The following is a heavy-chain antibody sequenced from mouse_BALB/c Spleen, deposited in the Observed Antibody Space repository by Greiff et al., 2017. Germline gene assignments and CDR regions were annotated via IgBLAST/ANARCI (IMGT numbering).Heavy chain of an antibody. Sequence: EVMLVESGGGLVQPGGSRKLSCAASGFTFSSFGMHWVRQAPEKGLEWVAYISSGSSTIYYADTVKGRFTISRDNPKNTLFLQMTSLRSEDTAMYYCARGALMITTLDYWGQGTTLTVSS. CDR2: ISSGSSTI. D-gene: IGHD2-4*01. V-gene: IGHV5-17*02. CDR1: GFTFSSFG. J-gene: IGHJ2*01. CDR3: ARGALMITTLDY.